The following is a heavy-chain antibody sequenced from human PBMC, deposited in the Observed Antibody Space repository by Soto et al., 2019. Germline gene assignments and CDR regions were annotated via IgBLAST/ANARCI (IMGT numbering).Heavy chain of an antibody. Sequence: QVQLVQSGAEVKKPGASVKVSCKASGYTFTSYGISWVRQAPGQGLEWMGWISAYNGNTNYAQKLQGRVTMTTDTSTSTNYTEMSTLRSDATTVYYCARDRGRYAPRYWGQGTLVTVSS. CDR2: ISAYNGNT. CDR1: GYTFTSYG. V-gene: IGHV1-18*01. D-gene: IGHD3-16*01. CDR3: ARDRGRYAPRY. J-gene: IGHJ4*02.